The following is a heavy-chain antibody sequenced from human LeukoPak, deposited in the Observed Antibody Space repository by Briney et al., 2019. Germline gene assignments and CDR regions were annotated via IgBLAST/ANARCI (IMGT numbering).Heavy chain of an antibody. CDR1: GGSISSYY. V-gene: IGHV4-59*01. J-gene: IGHJ6*03. CDR3: ARSLRYYDSSGYRHYYYMDV. D-gene: IGHD3-22*01. CDR2: IYYSGST. Sequence: PSETLPLTCTVSGGSISSYYWSWIRQPPGKGLEWIGYIYYSGSTNYNPSLKSRVTISVDTSKNQFSLKLSSVTAADTAVYYCARSLRYYDSSGYRHYYYMDVWGKGTTATVSS.